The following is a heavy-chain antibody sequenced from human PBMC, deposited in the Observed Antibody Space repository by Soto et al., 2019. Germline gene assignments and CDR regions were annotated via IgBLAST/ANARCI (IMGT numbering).Heavy chain of an antibody. V-gene: IGHV1-69*04. J-gene: IGHJ4*02. CDR2: IIPILGIA. CDR1: GGTFSSYT. Sequence: SLKVSCKASGGTFSSYTISWVRQAPGQGLEWMGRIIPILGIANYAQKFQGRVTITADKSTSTAYMELSSLRSEDTAVYYCARDPHGGTNELDYWGQGTLVNVSS. CDR3: ARDPHGGTNELDY. D-gene: IGHD2-8*01.